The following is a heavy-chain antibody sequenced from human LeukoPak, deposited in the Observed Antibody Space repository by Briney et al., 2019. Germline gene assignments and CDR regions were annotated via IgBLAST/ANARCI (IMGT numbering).Heavy chain of an antibody. Sequence: ASVKVSCKASGYTFTTYDIIWVRQATGQGLEWMGWMNPNSGNTGYAQKFQGRVTMTRDTSIGTAYMELSSLRSEDTAVYFCARETTIPPYYFDYWGLGTPVIVSS. CDR2: MNPNSGNT. CDR3: ARETTIPPYYFDY. D-gene: IGHD3-9*01. CDR1: GYTFTTYD. J-gene: IGHJ4*02. V-gene: IGHV1-8*01.